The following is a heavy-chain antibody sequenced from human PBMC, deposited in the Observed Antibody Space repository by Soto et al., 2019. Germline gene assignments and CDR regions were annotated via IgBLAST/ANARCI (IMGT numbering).Heavy chain of an antibody. CDR1: GGSITSSNYY. CDR2: VYYNGFT. D-gene: IGHD6-13*01. CDR3: ARVTGSWGLVRYFDY. Sequence: SETLSLTCTVSGGSITSSNYYWGWIRQPPGKGLEWIGNVYYNGFTYYNPSLKSRVTISVDTSKNHFSLKLSSVTAADTAVYYCARVTGSWGLVRYFDYWGQGTLVNVSS. V-gene: IGHV4-39*02. J-gene: IGHJ4*02.